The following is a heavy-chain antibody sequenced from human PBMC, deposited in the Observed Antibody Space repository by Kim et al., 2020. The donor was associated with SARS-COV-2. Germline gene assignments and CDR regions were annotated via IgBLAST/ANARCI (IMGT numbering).Heavy chain of an antibody. CDR1: GGSISSGNYY. V-gene: IGHV4-31*03. CDR2: IYNTGSA. J-gene: IGHJ3*02. Sequence: SETLSLTCTVSGGSISSGNYYWSWIRPHPGKGLEWIGYIYNTGSAYSNPSLESRTTISVDTSKNQFSLNLNSVTAADTAVYYCAGDWGGGSGSYYRALDIWGQGTMVTVSS. D-gene: IGHD3-10*01. CDR3: AGDWGGGSGSYYRALDI.